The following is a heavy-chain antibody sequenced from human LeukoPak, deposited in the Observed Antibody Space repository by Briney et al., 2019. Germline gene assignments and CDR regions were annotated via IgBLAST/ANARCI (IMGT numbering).Heavy chain of an antibody. D-gene: IGHD1-26*01. Sequence: ASVKVSCKASGGTFSSYAISWVRQPPGQGLEWMGGIIPIFGTANYAQKFQGRVTITTDESTSTAYMELSSLRSEDTAVYYCARTRGGGSYYGYYFDYWGQGTLVTVSS. CDR3: ARTRGGGSYYGYYFDY. V-gene: IGHV1-69*05. CDR1: GGTFSSYA. CDR2: IIPIFGTA. J-gene: IGHJ4*02.